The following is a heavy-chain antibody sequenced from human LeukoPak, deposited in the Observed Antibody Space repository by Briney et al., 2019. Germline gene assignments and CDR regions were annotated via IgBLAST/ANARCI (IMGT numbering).Heavy chain of an antibody. J-gene: IGHJ4*02. V-gene: IGHV3-74*03. CDR2: ISSDGSST. CDR1: GFTFRNHC. CDR3: ARDQRVTGRPDIDY. D-gene: IGHD6-6*01. Sequence: PGGSLGLSFAASGFTFRNHCMHWVRQTPGKGLVWVSRISSDGSSTTYADSVKGRFTISRDNAKNTLYLQMNNLRAEDTAMYYCARDQRVTGRPDIDYWGQGTLVIVSS.